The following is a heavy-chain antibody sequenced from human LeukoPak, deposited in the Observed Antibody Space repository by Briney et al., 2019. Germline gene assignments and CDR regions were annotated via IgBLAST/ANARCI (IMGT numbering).Heavy chain of an antibody. D-gene: IGHD7-27*01. CDR1: GFAFSSSV. Sequence: GGSLRLSCTASGFAFSSSVMSWIRQAPGKGLEWVSCISYSGDGTNHADSVRGRFTISRDNAKNTLYLQISSVRAQDRAVYYCPGETSRHALDIWGQGTMVTVSS. CDR3: PGETSRHALDI. J-gene: IGHJ3*02. V-gene: IGHV3-23*01. CDR2: ISYSGDGT.